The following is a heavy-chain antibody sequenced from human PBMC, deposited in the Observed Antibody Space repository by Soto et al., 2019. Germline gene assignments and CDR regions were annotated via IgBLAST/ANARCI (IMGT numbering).Heavy chain of an antibody. CDR1: GGSISSGGYY. V-gene: IGHV4-31*03. J-gene: IGHJ6*03. CDR3: ARALPRPEDYYYYYMAV. CDR2: IYYSGST. Sequence: QVQLQESGPGLVKPSQTLSLTCTVSGGSISSGGYYWSWIRQHPGKGLERIGYIYYSGSTYYNPSLKRRVTISVDTSKNQFSLKLSSVTAADTAVYYCARALPRPEDYYYYYMAVWGKGTTVTVSS.